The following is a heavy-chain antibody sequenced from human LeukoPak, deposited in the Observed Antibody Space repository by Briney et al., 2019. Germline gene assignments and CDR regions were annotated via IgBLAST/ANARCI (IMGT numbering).Heavy chain of an antibody. CDR1: GYTFTSYA. CDR3: ARDQSRGGSCWLYY. Sequence: GASVKVSCKASGYTFTSYAMHWVRQAPGQRLEWMGWINAGNGDTKYSQKFQGRVTITRDTSAGTAYMELSSLRSEDTAVYYCARDQSRGGSCWLYYWGQGTLVTVSS. D-gene: IGHD2-15*01. J-gene: IGHJ4*02. V-gene: IGHV1-3*01. CDR2: INAGNGDT.